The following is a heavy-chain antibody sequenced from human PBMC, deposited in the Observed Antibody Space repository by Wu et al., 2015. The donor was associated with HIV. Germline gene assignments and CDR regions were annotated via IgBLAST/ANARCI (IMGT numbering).Heavy chain of an antibody. D-gene: IGHD1-14*01. CDR1: GDGFTSYA. Sequence: QVHLVQFGAEVKKPGSSXKVTCKASGDGFTSYAVSWVRQAPGQGLEWVGGINPLFGSTKHAQKFQGRLTITADGSTTTAYMELSNLRSEDTAVYFCTRSRFAGSSDTWYSFDKWGQGTLVTVSS. V-gene: IGHV1-69*12. CDR3: TRSRFAGSSDTWYSFDK. J-gene: IGHJ4*02. CDR2: INPLFGST.